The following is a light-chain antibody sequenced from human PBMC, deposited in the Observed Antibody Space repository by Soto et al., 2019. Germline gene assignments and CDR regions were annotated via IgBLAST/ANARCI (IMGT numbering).Light chain of an antibody. V-gene: IGLV2-8*01. J-gene: IGLJ1*01. CDR1: SSDVGGYNY. Sequence: QCALTPPPSASGSPGQSVAISCTVTSSDVGGYNYVSWYQQHPGKAPKLMIYEVNKRPSGVPDRFSGSKSGNTASLTVSGLQAEDEADYYCSSYAGSSNVFGTGTKVTVL. CDR3: SSYAGSSNV. CDR2: EVN.